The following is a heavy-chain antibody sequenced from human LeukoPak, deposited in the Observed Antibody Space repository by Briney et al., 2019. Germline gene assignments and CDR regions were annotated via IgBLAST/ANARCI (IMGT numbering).Heavy chain of an antibody. Sequence: SETLSLTCTVSGGSISSYYWSWLRQPPGKGLEWIGYIYYSGSTNYNPSLKSRVTISVDTSKNQFSLKLSSVTAADTAVYYCARGPGSSYYFDYWGQGTLVTVSS. CDR1: GGSISSYY. CDR2: IYYSGST. J-gene: IGHJ4*02. CDR3: ARGPGSSYYFDY. V-gene: IGHV4-59*01. D-gene: IGHD1-26*01.